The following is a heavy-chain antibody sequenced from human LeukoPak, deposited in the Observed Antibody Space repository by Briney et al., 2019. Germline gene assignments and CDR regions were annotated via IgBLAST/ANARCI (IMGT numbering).Heavy chain of an antibody. J-gene: IGHJ3*02. V-gene: IGHV3-7*01. Sequence: GGSLRLSCAASGFTFSSYWMSWVRQAPGKGLEWVANIKQDGSEKYYVASVKGRFTISRDNAKNSLYLQMNSLSAEDTAVYYCARDLNTMIVVVKVLAFDIWGQGTMVTVSS. CDR1: GFTFSSYW. CDR3: ARDLNTMIVVVKVLAFDI. D-gene: IGHD3-22*01. CDR2: IKQDGSEK.